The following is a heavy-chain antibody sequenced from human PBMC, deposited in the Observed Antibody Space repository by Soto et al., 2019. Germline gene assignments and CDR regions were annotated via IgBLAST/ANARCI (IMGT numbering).Heavy chain of an antibody. CDR3: ARVMVRGNWFDP. CDR2: IYYSGST. CDR1: GDSVTSGNYY. V-gene: IGHV4-61*01. D-gene: IGHD3-10*01. J-gene: IGHJ5*02. Sequence: PSETLSLTCTVSGDSVTSGNYYWSWIRQPPGKGLEWIGYIYYSGSTNYNPSLKSRVTISVDTSKNQFSLKLSSVTAADTAVYYCARVMVRGNWFDPWGQGTLVTVSS.